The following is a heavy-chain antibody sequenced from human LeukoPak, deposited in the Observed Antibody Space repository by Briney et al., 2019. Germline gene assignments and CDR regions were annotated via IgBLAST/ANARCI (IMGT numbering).Heavy chain of an antibody. Sequence: GSSVKVSCKASGGTFSSYAISWVRQAPGQGLEWMGGIIPIFGTANYAQKFQGRVTITTDKSTSTAYMELSSLRSEDTAVYYCARNYGDEARPHYYYYYMDVWGKGTTVTISS. J-gene: IGHJ6*03. CDR2: IIPIFGTA. D-gene: IGHD4-17*01. V-gene: IGHV1-69*05. CDR3: ARNYGDEARPHYYYYYMDV. CDR1: GGTFSSYA.